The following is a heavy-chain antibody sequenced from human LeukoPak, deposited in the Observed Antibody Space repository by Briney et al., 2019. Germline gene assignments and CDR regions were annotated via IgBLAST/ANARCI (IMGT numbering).Heavy chain of an antibody. Sequence: GGSLRLSCAASGFTFSSYGMHWVRQAPGKGLEWVAFIRYDGSNRYYADSVKGRFTISRDNSKNTLYLQMNSLRAEDTAVYYCAKDKFTSKKGIAAAGPLDYWGQGTLVTVSS. J-gene: IGHJ4*02. CDR3: AKDKFTSKKGIAAAGPLDY. V-gene: IGHV3-30*02. D-gene: IGHD6-13*01. CDR2: IRYDGSNR. CDR1: GFTFSSYG.